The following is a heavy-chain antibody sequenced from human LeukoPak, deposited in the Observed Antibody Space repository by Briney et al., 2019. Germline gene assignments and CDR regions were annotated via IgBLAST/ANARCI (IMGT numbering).Heavy chain of an antibody. Sequence: PSETLSLTCAVSGGSISSGGYSWSWIRQPPGKGLEWIGYIYHSGSTYYNPSLKSRVTISVDRSKNQFSLKLSSVTAADTAVYYCVRGGKQGFDYWGQGTLVTVSS. V-gene: IGHV4-30-2*01. CDR1: GGSISSGGYS. D-gene: IGHD3-16*01. CDR3: VRGGKQGFDY. CDR2: IYHSGST. J-gene: IGHJ4*02.